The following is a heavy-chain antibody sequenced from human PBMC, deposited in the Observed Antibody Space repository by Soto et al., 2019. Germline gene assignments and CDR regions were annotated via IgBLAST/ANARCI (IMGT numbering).Heavy chain of an antibody. J-gene: IGHJ4*02. CDR2: ISYDGSNK. CDR1: GFTFRSYG. D-gene: IGHD3-22*01. CDR3: ARDSYHYDSSRYFSPDYLDY. Sequence: QVQLVESGGGVVQPGRSLRLSCAASGFTFRSYGMHWVRQAPGQGLEWVAVISYDGSNKYYADSVKGRFTISRANSKNTQDLQMNSLRAEDTAVYYCARDSYHYDSSRYFSPDYLDYWGQGTLVTVSS. V-gene: IGHV3-30*03.